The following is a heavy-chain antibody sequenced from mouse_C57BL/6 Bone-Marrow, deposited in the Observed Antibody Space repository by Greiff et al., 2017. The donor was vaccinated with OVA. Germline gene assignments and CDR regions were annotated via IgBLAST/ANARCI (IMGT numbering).Heavy chain of an antibody. CDR2: IYPGSGST. D-gene: IGHD1-1*01. Sequence: VQLQQPGAELVKPGASVKMSCKASGYTFTSYWITWVKQRPGQGLEWIGDIYPGSGSTNYNEKFKSKATMTVDTSSSTAYMQLSSLTSEDSAVYYCAGDYYGSSHWYFDVWGTGTAVTVSA. CDR1: GYTFTSYW. J-gene: IGHJ1*03. V-gene: IGHV1-55*01. CDR3: AGDYYGSSHWYFDV.